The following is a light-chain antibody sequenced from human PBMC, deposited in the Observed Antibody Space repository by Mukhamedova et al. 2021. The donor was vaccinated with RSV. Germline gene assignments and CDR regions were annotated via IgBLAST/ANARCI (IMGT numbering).Light chain of an antibody. J-gene: IGLJ3*02. CDR2: QDN. CDR3: QAWGTSTWV. V-gene: IGLV3-1*01. CDR1: KLGDIY. Sequence: AYKLGDIYVCWYQQKSGQSPVVVIYQDNKRPSGIPERFSGSNSGNTATLTISGTQPMDEADYYCQAWGTSTWVFGEGTKLTVL.